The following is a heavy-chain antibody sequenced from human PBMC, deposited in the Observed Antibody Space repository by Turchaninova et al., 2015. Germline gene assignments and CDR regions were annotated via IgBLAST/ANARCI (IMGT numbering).Heavy chain of an antibody. Sequence: EVQLVESGGGLVQLGRVLVLSCKACGFIFGVYAMSGFRQAPREGLEWVGFIRSKAYGETTEYAASVKGKFTISRDDFKSIAYLEMNSLITEDTAVYHCARGRLMGYYYMDVWGKGTTVTVSS. V-gene: IGHV3-49*03. D-gene: IGHD2-21*02. CDR2: IRSKAYGETT. CDR1: GFIFGVYA. CDR3: ARGRLMGYYYMDV. J-gene: IGHJ6*03.